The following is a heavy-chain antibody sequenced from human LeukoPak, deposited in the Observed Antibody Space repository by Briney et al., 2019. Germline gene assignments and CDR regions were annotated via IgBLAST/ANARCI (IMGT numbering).Heavy chain of an antibody. CDR1: GFTFSDYY. J-gene: IGHJ4*02. V-gene: IGHV3-11*01. Sequence: GGSLRLSCAASGFTFSDYYMSWIRQAPGKGLEWVSYISSSGSTIYYADSVKGRFTISRDNAKNSLYLQMNSLRAEDTAVYYCARDTEGIAVAGTGDYFDYWGQGTLVTVSS. D-gene: IGHD6-19*01. CDR2: ISSSGSTI. CDR3: ARDTEGIAVAGTGDYFDY.